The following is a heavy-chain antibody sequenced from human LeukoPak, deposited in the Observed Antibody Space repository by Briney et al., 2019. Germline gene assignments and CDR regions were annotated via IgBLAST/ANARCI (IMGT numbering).Heavy chain of an antibody. J-gene: IGHJ4*02. CDR2: IYPGDSDT. Sequence: GESLKISCQGSGYSFSNYWIAWVRQMPGKGLEWMGIIYPGDSDTRYSPSFQGQVTISADKSISTAYLQWSSLKASDTAMYYCASTDAYGDRRFDYWGQGTLVTVSS. D-gene: IGHD4-17*01. CDR3: ASTDAYGDRRFDY. CDR1: GYSFSNYW. V-gene: IGHV5-51*01.